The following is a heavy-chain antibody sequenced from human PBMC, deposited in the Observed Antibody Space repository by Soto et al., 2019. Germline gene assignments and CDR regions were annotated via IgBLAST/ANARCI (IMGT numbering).Heavy chain of an antibody. Sequence: SVKVSCKASGFTFTSSAVQWERQARGQRLEWIGWIVVGSGNTNYAQKFQERVTITRDMSTSTAYMELSSLRSEDTAVYYCAADPPLWFGEFTNYYGMDVWGQGTTVPVSS. J-gene: IGHJ6*02. CDR3: AADPPLWFGEFTNYYGMDV. V-gene: IGHV1-58*01. CDR2: IVVGSGNT. D-gene: IGHD3-10*01. CDR1: GFTFTSSA.